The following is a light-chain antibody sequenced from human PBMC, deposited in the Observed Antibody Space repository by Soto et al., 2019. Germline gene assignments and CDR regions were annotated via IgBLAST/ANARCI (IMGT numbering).Light chain of an antibody. J-gene: IGKJ2*01. CDR2: AAS. V-gene: IGKV1-39*01. CDR1: QSISTY. CDR3: QQSFTTPYT. Sequence: AAGDRVTITCRASQSISTYLNWYQQKPGKAPELLIYAASSLQSGVPSRFSGSGSGTDFTLTISSLQPEDFATYYCQQSFTTPYTFGQGTKLEIK.